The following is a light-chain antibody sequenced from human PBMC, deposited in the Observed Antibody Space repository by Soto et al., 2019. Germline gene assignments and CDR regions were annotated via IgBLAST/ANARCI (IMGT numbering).Light chain of an antibody. CDR3: QQYGSSPGT. CDR2: GAS. J-gene: IGKJ1*01. V-gene: IGKV3-20*01. Sequence: IVLTQSPATLSLSPGERATLSCRASQSVSSSYLAWYQQKHGQDPKLLIYGASSRATDIPDRIGGSGSETDFTLTIRRLEPEDFAVYYCQQYGSSPGTFGQGTKLYIK. CDR1: QSVSSSY.